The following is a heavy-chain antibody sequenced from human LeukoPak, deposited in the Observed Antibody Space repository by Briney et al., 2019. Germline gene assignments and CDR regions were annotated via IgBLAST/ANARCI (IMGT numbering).Heavy chain of an antibody. D-gene: IGHD3-22*01. Sequence: MPSETLSLTCTVSGGSVSSGSYYWSWIRQPPGKGLEWIGYIYYSGSTNYNPSLKSRVTISVDTSKNQFSLKLSSVTAADTAVYYCARHDYYDTQSDYWGQGTLVTVSS. CDR3: ARHDYYDTQSDY. J-gene: IGHJ4*02. V-gene: IGHV4-61*01. CDR1: GGSVSSGSYY. CDR2: IYYSGST.